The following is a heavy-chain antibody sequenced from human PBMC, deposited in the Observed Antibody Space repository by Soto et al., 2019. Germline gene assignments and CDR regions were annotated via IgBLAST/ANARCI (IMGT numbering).Heavy chain of an antibody. V-gene: IGHV3-30-3*01. CDR3: ARELIRITMVRGVITLYYYGMDV. D-gene: IGHD3-10*01. CDR2: ISYDGTNK. Sequence: GGSLRLSCAASGFTFSSHAMHWVRQAPGKGLEWVAVISYDGTNKYYADSVKGRFTISRDNSKNTLYLQMNSLRAEDTAVYYCARELIRITMVRGVITLYYYGMDVWGQGTTVTVSS. CDR1: GFTFSSHA. J-gene: IGHJ6*02.